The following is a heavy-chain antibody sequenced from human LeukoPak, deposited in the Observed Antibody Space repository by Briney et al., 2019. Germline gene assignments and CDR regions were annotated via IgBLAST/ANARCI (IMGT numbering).Heavy chain of an antibody. CDR2: ISGSGGST. J-gene: IGHJ4*02. CDR1: GFTFSSYA. V-gene: IGHV3-23*01. D-gene: IGHD2-15*01. Sequence: PGGSLRLSCAASGFTFSSYAMSWVRQAPGKGLEWVSAISGSGGSTYYADSVKGRFTISRDNSKNTLYLQMNSLRAEDTAVYYSAKDRPGYCSGGSCDGYWGPGTLVTVSS. CDR3: AKDRPGYCSGGSCDGY.